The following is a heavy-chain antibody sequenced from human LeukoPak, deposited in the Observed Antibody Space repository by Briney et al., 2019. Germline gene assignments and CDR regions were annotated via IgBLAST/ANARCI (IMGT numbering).Heavy chain of an antibody. D-gene: IGHD6-19*01. J-gene: IGHJ4*02. CDR3: ARSKMYSSGWRYFDY. V-gene: IGHV4-39*07. CDR2: IYHSGST. CDR1: GGSISSSSYY. Sequence: SETLSLTCTVSGGSISSSSYYWGWIRQPPGKGLEWIGYIYHSGSTYYNPSLKSRVTISVDRSKNQFSLKLSSVTAADTAVYYCARSKMYSSGWRYFDYWGQGTLVTVSS.